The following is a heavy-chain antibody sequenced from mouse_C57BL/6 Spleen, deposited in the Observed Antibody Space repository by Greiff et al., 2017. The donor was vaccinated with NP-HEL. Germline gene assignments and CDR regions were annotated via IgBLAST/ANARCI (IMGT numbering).Heavy chain of an antibody. V-gene: IGHV5-6*01. J-gene: IGHJ4*01. CDR2: ISSGGSYP. CDR1: GFTFSSYG. Sequence: EVQGVESGGDLVKPGGSLKLSCAASGFTFSSYGMSWVRQTPDKRLEWVATISSGGSYPYYPASVKGRFTISRDNAKKTLYLQMSSLKSEDTAMYYCARHPYGNYEGLDYAMDYWGQGTSVTVSS. D-gene: IGHD2-1*01. CDR3: ARHPYGNYEGLDYAMDY.